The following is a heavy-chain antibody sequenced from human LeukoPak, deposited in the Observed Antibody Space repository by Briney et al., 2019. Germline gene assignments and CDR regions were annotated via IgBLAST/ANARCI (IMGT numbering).Heavy chain of an antibody. CDR1: GYIFTSYW. J-gene: IGHJ4*02. V-gene: IGHV5-51*01. CDR3: ATERVKRAFDY. CDR2: IYPGDSDT. D-gene: IGHD5-24*01. Sequence: GESLKISCKGSGYIFTSYWIGWVRQMPGKGLEWMGIIYPGDSDTRYSPSFQGEVTISADKSISTAYLQWSSLKASDTAMYYCATERVKRAFDYWGQGTLVTVSS.